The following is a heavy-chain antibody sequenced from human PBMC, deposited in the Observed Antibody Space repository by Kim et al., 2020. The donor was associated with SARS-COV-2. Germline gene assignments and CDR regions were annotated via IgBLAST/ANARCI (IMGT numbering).Heavy chain of an antibody. CDR2: IYYSGST. CDR1: GGSISSSSYY. J-gene: IGHJ6*03. CDR3: ASIAAAGYYYYMDV. V-gene: IGHV4-39*01. Sequence: SETLSLTCTVSGGSISSSSYYWGWIRQPPGKGLEWIGSIYYSGSTYYNPSLKSRVTISVDTSKNQFSLKLSSVTAADTAVYYCASIAAAGYYYYMDVWGKGTTVTVSS. D-gene: IGHD6-13*01.